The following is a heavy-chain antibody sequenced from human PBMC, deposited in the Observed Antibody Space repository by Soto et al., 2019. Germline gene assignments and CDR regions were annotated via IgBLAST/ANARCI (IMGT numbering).Heavy chain of an antibody. D-gene: IGHD2-15*01. J-gene: IGHJ4*02. V-gene: IGHV3-66*01. CDR1: GFTVSSNY. CDR2: IYSGGST. CDR3: AMTCSGGTCSFDY. Sequence: GGSLRLSCAASGFTVSSNYMSWVRQAPGKGLEWVSVIYSGGSTYYADSVKGRFTISRDNSENTLYLQMNSLRAEDTAVYYCAMTCSGGTCSFDYWGQGTLVTVSS.